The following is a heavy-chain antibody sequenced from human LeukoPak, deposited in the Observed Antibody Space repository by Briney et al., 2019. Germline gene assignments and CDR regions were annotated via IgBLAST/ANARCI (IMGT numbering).Heavy chain of an antibody. CDR2: IWPGASDT. V-gene: IGHV5-51*01. CDR3: ARRGGLTWFDP. J-gene: IGHJ5*02. Sequence: GESLKISCKGSGYRFTSYWIAWVRQTPGKGLEWMGIIWPGASDTRYSPSFHGDVTISVDKSISTAFLQWSSLKASDTAMYYCARRGGLTWFDPWGQGTLVTVSS. D-gene: IGHD4-23*01. CDR1: GYRFTSYW.